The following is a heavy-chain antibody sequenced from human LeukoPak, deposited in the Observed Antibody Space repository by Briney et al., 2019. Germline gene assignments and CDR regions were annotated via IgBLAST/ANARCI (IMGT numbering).Heavy chain of an antibody. D-gene: IGHD3-10*01. J-gene: IGHJ5*02. CDR3: ARGGVWFRNWFDP. V-gene: IGHV4-30-4*01. CDR1: GGSISSGDYY. Sequence: SETLSLTCTVSGGSISSGDYYWSWIRQPPGKGLEWIGYIYYSGSTYYNPSLKSRVTISVDTSKNQFSLKLSSVTAADTAVYYCARGGVWFRNWFDPWGQGTLVTVSS. CDR2: IYYSGST.